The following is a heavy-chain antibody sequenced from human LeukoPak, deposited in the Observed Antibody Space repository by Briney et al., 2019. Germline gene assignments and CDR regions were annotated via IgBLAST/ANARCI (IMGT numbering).Heavy chain of an antibody. D-gene: IGHD2-2*02. CDR1: GGSISSYY. CDR3: ARHIRSLLYTSDY. J-gene: IGHJ4*02. V-gene: IGHV4-59*08. CDR2: IYYSGST. Sequence: ASETLTLTCTVSGGSISSYYWSWIRQPPGKGLEWIGYIYYSGSTNYNPSLKSRVTISVDTSKNQFSLKLSSVTAADTAVYYCARHIRSLLYTSDYWGQGALVTVPS.